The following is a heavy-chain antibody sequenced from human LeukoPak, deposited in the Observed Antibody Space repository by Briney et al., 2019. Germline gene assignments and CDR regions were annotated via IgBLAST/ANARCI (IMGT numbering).Heavy chain of an antibody. CDR2: IFPSGGEI. D-gene: IGHD5-18*01. CDR1: GFTFSTFA. CDR3: ATYRQVLLPFES. Sequence: GGSLRLSCVASGFTFSTFAMIWVRQPPGKGLEWVSSIFPSGGEIHYADSVRGRFTISRDNSKSILSLQMNSLRTEDTATYYCATYRQVLLPFESWGQGTLVTVSS. J-gene: IGHJ4*02. V-gene: IGHV3-23*01.